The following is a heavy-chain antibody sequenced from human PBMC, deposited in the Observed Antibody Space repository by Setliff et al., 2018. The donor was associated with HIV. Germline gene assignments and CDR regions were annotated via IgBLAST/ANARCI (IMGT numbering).Heavy chain of an antibody. CDR1: GYSFTNYW. V-gene: IGHV5-51*01. CDR2: IFPGDSDT. CDR3: ARQPGRAAMGRENYYYYYMDV. D-gene: IGHD2-2*01. Sequence: PGESLTISCTGSGYSFTNYWIGWVRQMPGKGLEWMGFIFPGDSDTRYSPSFQGQVTISADTSISTAYLQWRSLKASDTAMYYCARQPGRAAMGRENYYYYYMDVWGKGTTVTVSS. J-gene: IGHJ6*03.